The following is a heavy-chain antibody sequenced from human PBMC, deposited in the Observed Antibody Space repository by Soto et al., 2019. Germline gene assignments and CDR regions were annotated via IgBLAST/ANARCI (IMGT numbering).Heavy chain of an antibody. D-gene: IGHD5-18*01. CDR3: ARGGFTDMVPGDYHYGMDF. Sequence: SVKVSCKSSGGTFSSYSISWVRQAPGQGLECMGGIIPMFGTANYAQKFQGRVTITADDSTSTAYMELSSLRSEDTAVYYCARGGFTDMVPGDYHYGMDFWGQGTTVTVSS. CDR1: GGTFSSYS. J-gene: IGHJ6*02. CDR2: IIPMFGTA. V-gene: IGHV1-69*13.